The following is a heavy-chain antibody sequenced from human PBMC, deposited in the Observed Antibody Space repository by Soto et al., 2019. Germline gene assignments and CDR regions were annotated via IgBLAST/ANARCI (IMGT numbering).Heavy chain of an antibody. D-gene: IGHD3-10*01. J-gene: IGHJ6*02. CDR2: IYYSGST. CDR1: GGSISSYY. V-gene: IGHV4-59*01. Sequence: SETLSLTCTVSGGSISSYYWSWIRQPPGKGLEWIGYIYYSGSTNYNPSLKSRVTISVDTSKSQFSLKLSSVTAADTAVYYCAREQSGRRYYGMDVWGQGTTVTVS. CDR3: AREQSGRRYYGMDV.